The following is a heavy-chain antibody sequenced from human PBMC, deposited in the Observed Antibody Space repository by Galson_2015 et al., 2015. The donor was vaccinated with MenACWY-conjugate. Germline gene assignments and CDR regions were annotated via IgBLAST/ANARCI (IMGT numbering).Heavy chain of an antibody. CDR3: ARWVAVKMIEY. D-gene: IGHD6-19*01. Sequence: ETMSLTCSVSGASISTDYWSWIRQPAGKGLEWIGYIHYSGSTKYNPSLKTRITMSLDTSENQFSLKLSSVTAADTAVYYCARWVAVKMIEYCGQGTLVTVSS. CDR2: IHYSGST. J-gene: IGHJ4*02. CDR1: GASISTDY. V-gene: IGHV4-59*01.